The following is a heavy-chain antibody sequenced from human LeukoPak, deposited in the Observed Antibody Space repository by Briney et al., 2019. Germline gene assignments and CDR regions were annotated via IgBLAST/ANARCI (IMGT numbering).Heavy chain of an antibody. CDR1: GFTVSSNY. V-gene: IGHV3-53*01. J-gene: IGHJ4*02. Sequence: GSLRLSCAASGFTVSSNYMSWVRQAPGKGLEWVSVIYSGGSTYYADSVKGRFTISRDNSKNTLYLQMNSLRAEDTAVYYCARETCSSTSCYVTNWGQGTLVTVSS. D-gene: IGHD2-2*01. CDR2: IYSGGST. CDR3: ARETCSSTSCYVTN.